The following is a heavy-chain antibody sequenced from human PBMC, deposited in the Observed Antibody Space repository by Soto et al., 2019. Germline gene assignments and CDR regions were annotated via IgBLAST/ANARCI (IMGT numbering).Heavy chain of an antibody. CDR2: ISAYNGNT. CDR1: GYTFTSYG. Sequence: QVQLVQSGAEVKKPGASVKVSCKASGYTFTSYGISWVRQAPGQGLEWMGWISAYNGNTNYAQKLQGRGTMTTDTSTSTAYMELRSRRSDDTAVYYWGSVLTAAGFDYWGQGTLVTVSS. V-gene: IGHV1-18*01. CDR3: GSVLTAAGFDY. D-gene: IGHD6-13*01. J-gene: IGHJ4*02.